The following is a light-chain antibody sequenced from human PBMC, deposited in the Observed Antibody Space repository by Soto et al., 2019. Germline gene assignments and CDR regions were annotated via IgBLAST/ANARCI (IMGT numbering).Light chain of an antibody. CDR2: LEGSGSY. J-gene: IGLJ2*01. V-gene: IGLV4-60*02. CDR1: SGHSSYI. Sequence: QLVLTPASSATASLGSSVKLTCTLSSGHSSYIIAWHQQQPEKAARYFMKLEGSGSYNKGSRVPDRFSGSSSGADRYLTISNLRFEYEGDYCCETWDTNTPVFGGGTQLTVL. CDR3: ETWDTNTPV.